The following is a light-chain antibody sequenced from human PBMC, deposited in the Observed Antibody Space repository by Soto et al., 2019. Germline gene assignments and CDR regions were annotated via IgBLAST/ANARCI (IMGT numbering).Light chain of an antibody. CDR1: QSVLYSSNNKNY. Sequence: DIVMTQSPDSLAVSLGERATINCKSSQSVLYSSNNKNYLAWYQQKSGQPPKLLIYWASTRQSGVPDLFSGSGYGTDFTLSNSSLQAEDVAVYYCQQYYSPWTFGQGTKVEIK. CDR3: QQYYSPWT. V-gene: IGKV4-1*01. J-gene: IGKJ1*01. CDR2: WAS.